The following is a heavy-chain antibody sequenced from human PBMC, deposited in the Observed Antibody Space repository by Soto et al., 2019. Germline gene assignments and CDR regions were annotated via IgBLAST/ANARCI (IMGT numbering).Heavy chain of an antibody. Sequence: QVQLVESGGGVVQSGRSLRLYCGASGFTFSTYGMHWVRQAPGKGLEWVAVIGHDGSNKYYADSVKGRFTVSRDNSKNTLYLQMNSLRAEDTAVYYCARDSLDSTYYLDYWGQGTLVTVSS. CDR2: IGHDGSNK. CDR3: ARDSLDSTYYLDY. V-gene: IGHV3-33*01. D-gene: IGHD3-22*01. CDR1: GFTFSTYG. J-gene: IGHJ4*02.